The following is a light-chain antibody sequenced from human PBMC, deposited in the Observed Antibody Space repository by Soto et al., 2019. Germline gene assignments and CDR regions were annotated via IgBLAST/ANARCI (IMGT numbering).Light chain of an antibody. CDR2: DAS. CDR3: QQYNSDST. CDR1: QSISQY. J-gene: IGKJ2*01. V-gene: IGKV1-5*01. Sequence: DIQMTQSTSSLSASVGDRVTITCRASQSISQYLAWYQQKPGKAPNLLIYDASTLQGGIPSRFSGSGSGTKFTLTISSLQPDDFATYYCQQYNSDSTFGQGTKLGIK.